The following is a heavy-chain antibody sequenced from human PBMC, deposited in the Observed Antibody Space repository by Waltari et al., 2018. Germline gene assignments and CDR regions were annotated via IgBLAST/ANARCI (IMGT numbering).Heavy chain of an antibody. CDR1: GFTFSSYW. Sequence: EVQLVESGGGLVQPGGSLRLSCEASGFTFSSYWMHWVRQAQGKGPVWVSRINRDGSSTSNADSVKGRFTISRDNAKNTLYLQMNSLRDEDTAVYYCTRGRYQLLWGDYWGQGTLVTVSS. D-gene: IGHD2-2*01. J-gene: IGHJ4*02. CDR2: INRDGSST. CDR3: TRGRYQLLWGDY. V-gene: IGHV3-74*01.